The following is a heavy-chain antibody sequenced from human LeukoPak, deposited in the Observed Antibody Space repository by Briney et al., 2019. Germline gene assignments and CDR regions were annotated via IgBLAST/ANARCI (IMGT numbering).Heavy chain of an antibody. D-gene: IGHD1-26*01. CDR3: ARRVGANFDY. CDR1: GGSFSGYY. J-gene: IGHJ4*02. V-gene: IGHV4-34*01. CDR2: INHSGST. Sequence: SETLSLTCAVYGGSFSGYYWSWIRQPPGKGLEWIGEINHSGSTNYNPSLKSRVTISVDTSKNQFSLKLSSVTAADTAVYYCARRVGANFDYWGQGTLVSVSS.